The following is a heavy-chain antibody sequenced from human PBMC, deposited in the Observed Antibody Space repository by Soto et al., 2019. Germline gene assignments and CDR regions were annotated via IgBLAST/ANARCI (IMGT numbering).Heavy chain of an antibody. Sequence: EVQLLESGGGLVQPGGSLRLSCAASGFTFNNYAMRWVRQVPGKGLEWVSTVIGSGGTTYYADSVKGRFTVSRDNSKNTVYLQMNSLRAEDTAVYYCAKAGGDYSSSREYYFDYWGQGALVTVSS. J-gene: IGHJ4*02. CDR1: GFTFNNYA. D-gene: IGHD6-6*01. V-gene: IGHV3-23*01. CDR2: VIGSGGTT. CDR3: AKAGGDYSSSREYYFDY.